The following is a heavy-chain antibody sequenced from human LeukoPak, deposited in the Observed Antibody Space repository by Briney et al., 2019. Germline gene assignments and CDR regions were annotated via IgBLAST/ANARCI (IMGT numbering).Heavy chain of an antibody. V-gene: IGHV4-34*01. CDR1: GGSFSGYY. CDR3: ARHVCLYYYDSSGYPQTTNDAFDI. J-gene: IGHJ3*02. D-gene: IGHD3-22*01. CDR2: INHSGST. Sequence: SETLSLTCAVYGGSFSGYYWSWIRQPPGKGLEWIGEINHSGSTNYNPSLKSRVTISVDTSKNQFSLKLSSVTAADTAVYYCARHVCLYYYDSSGYPQTTNDAFDIWGQGTMVTVSS.